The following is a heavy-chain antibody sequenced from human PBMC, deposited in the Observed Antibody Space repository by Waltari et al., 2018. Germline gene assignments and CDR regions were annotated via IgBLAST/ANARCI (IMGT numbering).Heavy chain of an antibody. V-gene: IGHV4-34*01. D-gene: IGHD5-18*01. Sequence: QVQLQQWGAGLLKPSETLSLICAVYGGSFSGYTWMWIRQSPGKGLEWIGEISHIGGTNYNPSLRSRINISVDMSKNQFSLKLKSGTAADTAVYYCARGRRWLQLSDWGQGTPVTVSS. CDR3: ARGRRWLQLSD. J-gene: IGHJ4*02. CDR1: GGSFSGYT. CDR2: ISHIGGT.